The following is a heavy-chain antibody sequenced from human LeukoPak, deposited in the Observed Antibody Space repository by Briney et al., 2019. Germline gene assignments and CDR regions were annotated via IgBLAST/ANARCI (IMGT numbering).Heavy chain of an antibody. CDR2: IRAGGDTT. V-gene: IGHV3-23*01. D-gene: IGHD4-17*01. CDR3: ARDPNGDYIGAFDF. J-gene: IGHJ3*01. Sequence: GGSLRLSCTASGLTFRTYAMTWVRQAPGKGLEWVSAIRAGGDTTVYADAVRGRFTISRDNSNNALYLQMNELRADDTAVYYCARDPNGDYIGAFDFWGQGTMVTVSS. CDR1: GLTFRTYA.